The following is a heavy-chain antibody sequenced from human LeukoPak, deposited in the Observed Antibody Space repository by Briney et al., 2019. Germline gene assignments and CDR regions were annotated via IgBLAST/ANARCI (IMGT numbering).Heavy chain of an antibody. J-gene: IGHJ3*02. D-gene: IGHD3-10*01. CDR2: ISSSGSTI. V-gene: IGHV3-48*03. Sequence: GGSLRLSCAASGFTFSSYEMNWVRQAPGKGLEWVSYISSSGSTIYYADSVKGRFTISRENAKNSLYLQMNSLRAGDTAVYYCARARRGSAAFDIWGQGTMVTISS. CDR1: GFTFSSYE. CDR3: ARARRGSAAFDI.